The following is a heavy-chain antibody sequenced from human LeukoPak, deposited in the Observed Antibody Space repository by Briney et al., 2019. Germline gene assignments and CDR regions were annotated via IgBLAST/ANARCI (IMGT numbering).Heavy chain of an antibody. CDR3: GRDVSGMGMDV. CDR1: GFTFSSYW. Sequence: GGSLRLSCAASGFTFSSYWMSWVRQAPGKGLEWVANIKRDGSEKYYVDSVKGRFTISRDNAKNSLYLQMNSLRAEDTAVYYCGRDVSGMGMDVWGQGTTVTVSS. CDR2: IKRDGSEK. V-gene: IGHV3-7*01. D-gene: IGHD3-16*01. J-gene: IGHJ6*02.